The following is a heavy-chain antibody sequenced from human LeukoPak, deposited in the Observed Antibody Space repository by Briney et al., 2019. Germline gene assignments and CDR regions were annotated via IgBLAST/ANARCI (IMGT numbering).Heavy chain of an antibody. D-gene: IGHD3-9*01. Sequence: ASVKVSCKASGYTFTGYYMHWVRQAPGQGLEWMGWINPNSGGTNYAQKFRGRVTMTRDTSISTAYMELSRLRSDDTAVYYCARGLVIIRHFDYWGQGTLVTVSS. J-gene: IGHJ4*02. V-gene: IGHV1-2*02. CDR2: INPNSGGT. CDR1: GYTFTGYY. CDR3: ARGLVIIRHFDY.